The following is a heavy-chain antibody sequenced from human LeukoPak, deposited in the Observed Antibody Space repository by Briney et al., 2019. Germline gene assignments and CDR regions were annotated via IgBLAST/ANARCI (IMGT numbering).Heavy chain of an antibody. V-gene: IGHV3-23*01. CDR2: MSGSGGST. D-gene: IGHD6-6*01. CDR1: GFTFSSYA. Sequence: GGSLRLSCAASGFTFSSYAMSWVRQASGKGLEWVSTMSGSGGSTYYADSVKGRFAISRDNSKNTLYLQMNSLRAEDTAVYSCAKRRIASPDYYYHYMDVWGKGTTVTVSS. CDR3: AKRRIASPDYYYHYMDV. J-gene: IGHJ6*03.